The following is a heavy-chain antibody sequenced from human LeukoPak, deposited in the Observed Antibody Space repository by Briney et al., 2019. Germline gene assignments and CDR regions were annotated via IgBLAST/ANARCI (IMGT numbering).Heavy chain of an antibody. D-gene: IGHD3-22*01. J-gene: IGHJ4*02. Sequence: SQTLSLTCTVSSGSISSGRYYWSWIRQPDGKGLEWIERIYSRGSTNDNPSPKSRVTISVDTSKNQFSLRLSSVTAADTAVYYCARVASTYYYDSSGYYYDPLFDYWGQGTLVTVSS. CDR3: ARVASTYYYDSSGYYYDPLFDY. CDR1: SGSISSGRYY. CDR2: IYSRGST. V-gene: IGHV4-61*02.